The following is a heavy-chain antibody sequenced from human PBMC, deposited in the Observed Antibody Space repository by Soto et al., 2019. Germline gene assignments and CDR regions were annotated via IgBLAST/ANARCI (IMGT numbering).Heavy chain of an antibody. J-gene: IGHJ4*02. Sequence: QVQLQESGPGLVKPSDTLSLTCAVSGYSISSSNWWGWIRQPPGKGLEWIGYIYYSGTTYYNPSRKSRATMSVDPSKTQCSLKLTSGTAVDTAVYYWARRAIQGPIDHWGQGALVTVPS. CDR1: GYSISSSNW. CDR3: ARRAIQGPIDH. CDR2: IYYSGTT. V-gene: IGHV4-28*01.